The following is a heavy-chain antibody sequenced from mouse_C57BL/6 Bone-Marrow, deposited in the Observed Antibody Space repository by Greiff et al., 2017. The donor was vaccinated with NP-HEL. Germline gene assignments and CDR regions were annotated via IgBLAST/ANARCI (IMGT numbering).Heavy chain of an antibody. CDR3: AREITYYYGSSPVAY. J-gene: IGHJ3*01. D-gene: IGHD1-1*01. V-gene: IGHV1-53*01. CDR2: INPSNGGT. CDR1: GYTFTSYW. Sequence: QVQLQQPGTELVKPGASVKLSCKASGYTFTSYWMHWVKQRPGQGLEWIGNINPSNGGTNYNEKFKSKATLTVDKSSSTAYMQRSSLTSEDSAVYYCAREITYYYGSSPVAYWGQGTLVTVSA.